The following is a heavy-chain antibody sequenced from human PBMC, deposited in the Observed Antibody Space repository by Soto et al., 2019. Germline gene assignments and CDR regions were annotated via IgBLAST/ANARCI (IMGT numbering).Heavy chain of an antibody. CDR1: GGTFSSYA. Sequence: SVKVSCKASGGTFSSYAISWVRQAPGQGLELMGGIIPIFGTANYAQKFQGRVTITADKSTSTAYMELSSLRSEDTAVYYCARAGGIIAAAGTAFDYWGQGTLVTVSS. D-gene: IGHD6-13*01. CDR2: IIPIFGTA. J-gene: IGHJ4*02. V-gene: IGHV1-69*06. CDR3: ARAGGIIAAAGTAFDY.